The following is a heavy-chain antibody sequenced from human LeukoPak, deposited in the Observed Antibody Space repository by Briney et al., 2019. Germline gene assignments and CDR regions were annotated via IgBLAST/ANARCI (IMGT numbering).Heavy chain of an antibody. D-gene: IGHD3-22*01. Sequence: PSETLSLTCTVSGGSISSHYWSWIRQPPGKGLEWIGYTDTSGSTKYNPSLKSRGTISLDTSKNQVSLKLRSVTAADTAVYYCARHLDYSDNTGHPEDAYDIWGQGTMVTVSS. J-gene: IGHJ3*02. CDR1: GGSISSHY. V-gene: IGHV4-4*09. CDR2: TDTSGST. CDR3: ARHLDYSDNTGHPEDAYDI.